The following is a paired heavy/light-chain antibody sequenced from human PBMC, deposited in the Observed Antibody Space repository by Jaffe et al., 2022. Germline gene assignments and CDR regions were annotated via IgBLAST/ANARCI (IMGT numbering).Heavy chain of an antibody. V-gene: IGHV1-18*01. CDR3: ARDQSGGTGVYLPHPPPYLRY. D-gene: IGHD6-19*01. CDR2: ISAYNGNT. CDR1: GYTFTSYG. Sequence: QVQLVQSGAEVKKPGASVKVSCKASGYTFTSYGISWVRQAPGQGLEWMGWISAYNGNTNYAQKLQGRVTMTTDTSTSTAYMELRSLRSDDTAVYYCARDQSGGTGVYLPHPPPYLRYWGQGTLVTVSS. J-gene: IGHJ4*02.
Light chain of an antibody. CDR2: AAS. CDR3: QQYNSYPPT. V-gene: IGKV1-16*02. J-gene: IGKJ4*01. CDR1: QGISNY. Sequence: DIQMTQSPSSLSASVGDRVTITCRASQGISNYLAWFQQKPGKAPKSLIYAASSLQSGVPSKFSGSGSGTDFTLTISSLQPEDFATYYCQQYNSYPPTFGGGTKVEIK.